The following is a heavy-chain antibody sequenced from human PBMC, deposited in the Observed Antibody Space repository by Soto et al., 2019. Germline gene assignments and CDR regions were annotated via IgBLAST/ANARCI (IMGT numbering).Heavy chain of an antibody. J-gene: IGHJ4*02. V-gene: IGHV3-23*01. CDR1: GFTFSSYA. D-gene: IGHD3-16*02. CDR3: AKVSLEDIWGSYRNFDY. Sequence: GGSLRLSCAASGFTFSSYAMSWVRQAPGKGLEWVSAISGSGGSTYYADSVKGRFTISRDNSKNTLYLQMNSLRAEDTAVYYCAKVSLEDIWGSYRNFDYWGQGTLVTVSS. CDR2: ISGSGGST.